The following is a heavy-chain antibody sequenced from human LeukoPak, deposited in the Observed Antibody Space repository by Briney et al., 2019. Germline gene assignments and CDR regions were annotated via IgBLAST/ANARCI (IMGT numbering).Heavy chain of an antibody. V-gene: IGHV4-31*03. CDR2: IYKTGST. CDR3: ARDVLR. CDR1: GDSITSGGYY. J-gene: IGHJ1*01. Sequence: SETLSLTCTVSGDSITSGGYYWSWIRQRPGKGLEWIGYIYKTGSTYYNPSLKSRVTMSVDTSRNQFSLKVNSVTAADTAVYYCARDVLRRGQGTLVTVSS.